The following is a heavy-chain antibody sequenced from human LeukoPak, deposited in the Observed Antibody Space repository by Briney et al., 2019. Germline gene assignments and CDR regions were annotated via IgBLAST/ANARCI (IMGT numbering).Heavy chain of an antibody. CDR2: IYYSGST. CDR3: ARVNDFWSGYWDYYYMDV. Sequence: PSETLSLTCTVSGGSISSYYWSWIRQPPGKGLEWIGYIYYSGSTNYNPSLKSRVTISVDTSKNQFSLKLSSVTAADTAVYYCARVNDFWSGYWDYYYMDVWGKGTTVTVSS. D-gene: IGHD3-3*01. CDR1: GGSISSYY. J-gene: IGHJ6*03. V-gene: IGHV4-59*08.